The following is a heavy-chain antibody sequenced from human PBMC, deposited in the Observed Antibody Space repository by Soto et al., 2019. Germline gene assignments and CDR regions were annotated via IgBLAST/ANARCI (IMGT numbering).Heavy chain of an antibody. CDR2: IFSDNER. Sequence: SGPTLVNPTETLTLTCTVSGFSLTTGKMGVSWIRQPPGKALEWLAHIFSDNERSYSTSLQGRLTISKDTSGSQVVLSMTNVDPVDTATYYCARMKVDSYQFYYAMDVWGQGTTVTVSS. CDR3: ARMKVDSYQFYYAMDV. J-gene: IGHJ6*02. V-gene: IGHV2-26*01. CDR1: GFSLTTGKMG. D-gene: IGHD3-9*01.